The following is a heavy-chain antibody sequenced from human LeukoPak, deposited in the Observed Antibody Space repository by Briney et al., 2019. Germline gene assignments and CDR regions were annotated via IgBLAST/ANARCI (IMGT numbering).Heavy chain of an antibody. CDR2: IYDSGTT. V-gene: IGHV3-53*01. Sequence: GGSLRLSCATSGFTVSSNYVSWVRQAPGKGLEWVSVIYDSGTTYYADSVKGRFLIFRDTSKNTVDLQMNSLRVEDTAVYYCAGRRSSGWYAYWGQGTLVTVSS. CDR1: GFTVSSNY. D-gene: IGHD6-19*01. J-gene: IGHJ4*02. CDR3: AGRRSSGWYAY.